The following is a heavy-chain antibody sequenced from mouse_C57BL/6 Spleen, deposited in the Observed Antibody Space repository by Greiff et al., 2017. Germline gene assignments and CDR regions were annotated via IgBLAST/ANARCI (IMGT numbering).Heavy chain of an antibody. J-gene: IGHJ2*01. CDR1: GYTFTEYT. Sequence: QVQLQQSGAELVKPGASVKLSCKASGYTFTEYTIHWVKQRSGQGLEWIGWFYPGSGSIKYNEKFKDKATLTADKSSSTVYMELSRLTSEDSAVYFCARREEEERGRIRGNSYFDYWGQGTTLTVSS. V-gene: IGHV1-62-2*01. D-gene: IGHD2-1*01. CDR2: FYPGSGSI. CDR3: ARREEEERGRIRGNSYFDY.